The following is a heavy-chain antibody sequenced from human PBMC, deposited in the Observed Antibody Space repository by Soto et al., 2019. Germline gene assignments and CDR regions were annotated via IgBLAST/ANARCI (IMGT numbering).Heavy chain of an antibody. Sequence: QVQLQQWGAGLLKPSETLSLTCAVYGGSFSGYYWSWIRQPPGKGLEWIGESNQSGSTNYNPSLKSRVTISVDTSKNQFSLKLSSVTAADTAVYYCARTYSSSWSPFDHWGQGTLVTVSS. V-gene: IGHV4-34*01. D-gene: IGHD6-13*01. CDR2: SNQSGST. CDR1: GGSFSGYY. CDR3: ARTYSSSWSPFDH. J-gene: IGHJ4*02.